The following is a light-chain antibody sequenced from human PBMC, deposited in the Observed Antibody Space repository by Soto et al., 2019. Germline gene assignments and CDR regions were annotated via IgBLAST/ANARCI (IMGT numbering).Light chain of an antibody. CDR1: NIGRKS. Sequence: SYELTQPPSVSVAPGKTAKITCEGNNIGRKSVHWYQQKSGQAPMVVIYYDTDRPSGIPARFSSSNSGNTATLTISRVEAGDEADYYCQVWDSAAEHQAVFGGGTQLTVL. CDR3: QVWDSAAEHQAV. J-gene: IGLJ7*01. V-gene: IGLV3-21*04. CDR2: YDT.